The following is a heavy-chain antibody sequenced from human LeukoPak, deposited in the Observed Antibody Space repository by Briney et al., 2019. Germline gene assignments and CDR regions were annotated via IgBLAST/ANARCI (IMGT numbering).Heavy chain of an antibody. V-gene: IGHV3-53*01. J-gene: IGHJ4*02. CDR1: GFTVSINY. D-gene: IGHD1-1*01. Sequence: GGSLRLSCAASGFTVSINYMSWVRQAPGEGLEWVSVIYTTDKTYYADSVKGRFSISRDNSKNTVYLQMNSLRAEDTAVYYCAKVSPTGRAFDCWGQGTLVTVSS. CDR3: AKVSPTGRAFDC. CDR2: IYTTDKT.